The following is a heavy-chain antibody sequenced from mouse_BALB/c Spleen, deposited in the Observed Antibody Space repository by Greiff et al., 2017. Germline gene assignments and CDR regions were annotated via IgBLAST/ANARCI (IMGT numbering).Heavy chain of an antibody. J-gene: IGHJ1*01. V-gene: IGHV3-2*02. CDR3: ARGEDWYFDV. CDR2: ISYSGST. CDR1: GYSITSDYA. Sequence: VQLKESGPGLVKPSQSLSLTCTVTGYSITSDYAWNWIRQFPGNKLEWMGYISYSGSTSYNPSLKSRISITRDTSKNQFFLQLNSVTTEDTATYYCARGEDWYFDVWGAGTTVTVSS.